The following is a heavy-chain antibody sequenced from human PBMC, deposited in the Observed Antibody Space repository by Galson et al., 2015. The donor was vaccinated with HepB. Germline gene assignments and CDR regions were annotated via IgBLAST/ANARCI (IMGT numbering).Heavy chain of an antibody. CDR2: ISSSSSYI. Sequence: SLRLSCAASGFTFSSYSMNWVRQAPGKGLEWVSSISSSSSYIYYADSVKGRLTISRDNAKNSLYLQMNSLRAEDTAVYYCARAPLEWFYYYYGMDVWGQGTTVTVSS. D-gene: IGHD3-3*01. J-gene: IGHJ6*02. CDR1: GFTFSSYS. V-gene: IGHV3-21*01. CDR3: ARAPLEWFYYYYGMDV.